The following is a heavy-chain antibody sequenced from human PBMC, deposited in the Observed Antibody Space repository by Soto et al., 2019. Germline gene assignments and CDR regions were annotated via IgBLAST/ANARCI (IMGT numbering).Heavy chain of an antibody. CDR2: IGSKGETYAT. V-gene: IGHV3-73*01. D-gene: IGHD3-9*01. CDR3: SRDDSDWFFN. J-gene: IGHJ4*02. Sequence: SGWSLKLSSAASGVTFGASARQWVRQASGKGLEWLGRIGSKGETYATAYAASVKGRFTISRDDSKNTAYLQMNSLESEDTAVYYCSRDDSDWFFNWGRGTLVTVSS. CDR1: GVTFGASA.